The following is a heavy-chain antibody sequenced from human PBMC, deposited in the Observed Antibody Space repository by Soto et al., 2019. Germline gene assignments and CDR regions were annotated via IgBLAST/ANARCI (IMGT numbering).Heavy chain of an antibody. CDR3: ARDPNTSGGQHWAFNYFDS. CDR1: GFSFSISP. J-gene: IGHJ4*02. D-gene: IGHD7-27*01. V-gene: IGHV3-30-3*01. CDR2: ISYDGTNK. Sequence: QVQLVESGGGVVQPGRSLRLSCAASGFSFSISPMHWVRQAPGKGPEWVALISYDGTNKFYADSVKGRFTISRDNSKCTLYLQVDSLGPEDAAVYYCARDPNTSGGQHWAFNYFDSWGQGTLVTVSS.